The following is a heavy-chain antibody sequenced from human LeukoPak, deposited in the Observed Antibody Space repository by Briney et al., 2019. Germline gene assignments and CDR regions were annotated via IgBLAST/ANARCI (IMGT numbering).Heavy chain of an antibody. Sequence: GGSLRLSCAASGFTVSSNYVSWVRQAPGKGLEWVSVIYSGGSTYYADSVKGRFTISRDNSKNTLYLQMNSLRAEDTAVYYCAGAGYYDSSGLFGAFDIWGQGTMVTVSS. CDR3: AGAGYYDSSGLFGAFDI. D-gene: IGHD3-22*01. V-gene: IGHV3-66*02. J-gene: IGHJ3*02. CDR1: GFTVSSNY. CDR2: IYSGGST.